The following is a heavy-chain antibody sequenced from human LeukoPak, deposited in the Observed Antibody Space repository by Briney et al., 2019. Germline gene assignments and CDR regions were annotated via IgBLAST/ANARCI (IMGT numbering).Heavy chain of an antibody. CDR2: ISGSGGST. J-gene: IGHJ4*02. D-gene: IGHD6-13*01. Sequence: PGGSLRLSCAASGFTFSSYAMSWVRQAPGKGLERVSAISGSGGSTYYADSVKGRFTISRDNSKNTLYLQMNSLRAEDTAVYYCASYSSSWYMFFDYWGQGTLVTVSS. V-gene: IGHV3-23*01. CDR3: ASYSSSWYMFFDY. CDR1: GFTFSSYA.